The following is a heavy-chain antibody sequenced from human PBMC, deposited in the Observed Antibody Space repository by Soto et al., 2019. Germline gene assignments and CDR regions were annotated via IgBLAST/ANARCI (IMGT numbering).Heavy chain of an antibody. Sequence: RASVKVSCKASGYTFTSYGISWVRQAPGQGLEWMGWISAYNGNTNYAQKLQGRVTMTTDTSTSTAYMELRSLRSDDTAVYYCARARITIFGVVRHAFDIWGQGTMVTVSS. CDR2: ISAYNGNT. V-gene: IGHV1-18*01. CDR1: GYTFTSYG. J-gene: IGHJ3*02. CDR3: ARARITIFGVVRHAFDI. D-gene: IGHD3-3*01.